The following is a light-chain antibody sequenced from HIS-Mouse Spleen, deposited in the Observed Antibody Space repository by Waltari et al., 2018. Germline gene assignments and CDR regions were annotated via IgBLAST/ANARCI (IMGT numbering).Light chain of an antibody. Sequence: QSALTPPPSASGSPGPSVTISCTGTSSDVGGYTYVSWYQQHPGKAPKLMIYEVSKRPSGVPDRVSGSKSGNTASLTVSGLQAEDEADYYCSSYAGSNIYVFGTGTKVTVL. V-gene: IGLV2-8*01. J-gene: IGLJ1*01. CDR1: SSDVGGYTY. CDR2: EVS. CDR3: SSYAGSNIYV.